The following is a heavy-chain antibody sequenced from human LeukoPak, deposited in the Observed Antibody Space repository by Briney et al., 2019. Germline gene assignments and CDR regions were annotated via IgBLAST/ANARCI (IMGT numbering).Heavy chain of an antibody. J-gene: IGHJ4*02. CDR2: ISNDGRKT. CDR1: GFNTYS. CDR3: ARAEYCSGGYCYLIES. Sequence: GKSLRLSCVASGFNTYSMHWVRQAPGKGLEWVAIISNDGRKTPYTDSVKGRFTISRDNSNNTLYLQMISLRAEDTAVYYCARAEYCSGGYCYLIESWGQGTLVTVSS. D-gene: IGHD2-15*01. V-gene: IGHV3-30*04.